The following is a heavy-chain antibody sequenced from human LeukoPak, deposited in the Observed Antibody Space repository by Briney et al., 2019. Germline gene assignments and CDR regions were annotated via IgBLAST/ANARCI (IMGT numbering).Heavy chain of an antibody. J-gene: IGHJ6*02. CDR1: GFTFSSYN. V-gene: IGHV3-21*01. CDR2: ISSSSSYI. CDR3: ARDKIAAAGTDYYYGMDV. D-gene: IGHD6-13*01. Sequence: GGSLRLSCAASGFTFSSYNMNWVRQAPGKGLEWVSSISSSSSYIYYADSVRGRFTISRDNAKNSLYLQMNSLRAEDTAVYYCARDKIAAAGTDYYYGMDVWGQGTTVTVSS.